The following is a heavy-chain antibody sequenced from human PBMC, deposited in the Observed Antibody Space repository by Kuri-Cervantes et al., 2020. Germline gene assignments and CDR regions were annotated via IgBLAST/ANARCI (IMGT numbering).Heavy chain of an antibody. V-gene: IGHV3-33*01. CDR3: ARVKQWLPDY. CDR1: GFTFSSYG. CDR2: IWYDGSNK. J-gene: IGHJ4*02. Sequence: GESLKISCAASGFTFSSYGMHWVRQAPGKGLEWVAVIWYDGSNKYYADSVKGRFTISRDNSKNTLYLQMNSLRAEGTAVYYCARVKQWLPDYWGQGTLVTVFS. D-gene: IGHD6-19*01.